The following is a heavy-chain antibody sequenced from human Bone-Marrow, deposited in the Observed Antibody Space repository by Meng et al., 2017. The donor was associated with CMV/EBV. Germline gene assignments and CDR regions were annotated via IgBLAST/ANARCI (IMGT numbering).Heavy chain of an antibody. V-gene: IGHV4-34*01. CDR3: ARGYRIIGVAGTHWFVP. J-gene: IGHJ5*02. CDR1: GGSFSGYY. CDR2: INHGGTT. D-gene: IGHD6-13*01. Sequence: SETMSLTCTVYGGSFSGYYRSWTRQPPGKWLEWIGEINHGGTTNYSPSLKSRVTISVDTSKNQFSLHLSSMNAADTAVYYCARGYRIIGVAGTHWFVPWGQGTLVAVSS.